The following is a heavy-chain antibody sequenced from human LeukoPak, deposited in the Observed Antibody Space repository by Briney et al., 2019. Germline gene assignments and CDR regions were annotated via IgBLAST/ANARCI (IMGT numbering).Heavy chain of an antibody. V-gene: IGHV3-53*01. Sequence: GGSLRLSCAPSGFIVNANYMSWVRQAPGKGLEWVSVTYTDGTTYYADSVKGRFTISRDNSKNTLSLQMNSLRAEDTAIYYCAREPGIVAAATAYYYMDVWGKGTTVIVSS. D-gene: IGHD6-13*01. CDR3: AREPGIVAAATAYYYMDV. J-gene: IGHJ6*03. CDR1: GFIVNANY. CDR2: TYTDGTT.